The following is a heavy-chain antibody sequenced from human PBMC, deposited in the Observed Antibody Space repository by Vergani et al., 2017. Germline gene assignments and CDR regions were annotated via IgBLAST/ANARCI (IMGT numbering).Heavy chain of an antibody. CDR2: ISYDGSNK. V-gene: IGHV3-30*18. D-gene: IGHD3-10*01. Sequence: QVQLVESGGGVVQPGRSLRLSCAASGFTFSSYGMHWVRQAPGKGLEWVAVISYDGSNKYYADSVKGRFTISRDNSKNTLYLQMNSLRAEDTAVYYCAKGEWGGSGSYYVYWGQGTLVTVSS. CDR1: GFTFSSYG. CDR3: AKGEWGGSGSYYVY. J-gene: IGHJ4*02.